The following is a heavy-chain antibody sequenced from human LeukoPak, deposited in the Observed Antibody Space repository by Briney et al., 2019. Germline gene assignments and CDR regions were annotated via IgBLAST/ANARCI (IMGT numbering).Heavy chain of an antibody. V-gene: IGHV4-59*01. J-gene: IGHJ4*02. D-gene: IGHD3-10*01. CDR3: AREGSSGSVDY. CDR1: GGSISSYY. Sequence: SETLSLTCTVSGGSISSYYWSWIRQPPGKGLEWIGYIYYSGSTNYNPSLKSRVTISVDTSKNQVSLKLSSVTAADTAVYYCAREGSSGSVDYWGQGTLVTVSS. CDR2: IYYSGST.